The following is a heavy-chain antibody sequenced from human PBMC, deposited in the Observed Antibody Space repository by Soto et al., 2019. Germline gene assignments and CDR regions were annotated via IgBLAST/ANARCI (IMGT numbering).Heavy chain of an antibody. CDR1: GFSFSIYS. J-gene: IGHJ4*02. D-gene: IGHD5-12*01. CDR2: ISSSSTYI. Sequence: GGSLRLSCAASGFSFSIYSMSWVRQAPGKGLEWVSAISSSSTYIYYADSVKGRFTISRGNAKNSLYLQMNSLRAEDTAVYYCATSPGRDGYKHFEYWGQGALVTVSS. V-gene: IGHV3-21*01. CDR3: ATSPGRDGYKHFEY.